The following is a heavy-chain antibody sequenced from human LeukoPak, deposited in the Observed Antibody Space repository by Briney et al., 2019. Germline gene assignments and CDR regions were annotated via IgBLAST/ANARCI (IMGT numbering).Heavy chain of an antibody. CDR1: GESFSGYF. CDR2: INHSGYT. Sequence: SDTLTLTCAVYGESFSGYFWSWIRQPPGKGLEWIGEINHSGYTNYYPSLKSRVTISVDTSKKQFSLRLNSVTAADTAVYYCARIWPDLWGRGTLVTVSS. J-gene: IGHJ2*01. V-gene: IGHV4-34*01. CDR3: ARIWPDL. D-gene: IGHD3-10*01.